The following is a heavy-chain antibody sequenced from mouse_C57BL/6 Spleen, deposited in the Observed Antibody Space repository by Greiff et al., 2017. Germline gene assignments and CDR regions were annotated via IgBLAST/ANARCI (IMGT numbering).Heavy chain of an antibody. CDR2: INPNNGGT. J-gene: IGHJ2*01. Sequence: EVQLQQSGPELVKPGASVKISCKASGYTFTDYYMNWVKQSHGKSLEWIGDINPNNGGTSYTQKFKGKATLTVDKSSSTAYMELRSLTSEDSAVYYCARSGLREGMDYWGQGTTLTVSS. V-gene: IGHV1-26*01. CDR3: ARSGLREGMDY. CDR1: GYTFTDYY. D-gene: IGHD2-4*01.